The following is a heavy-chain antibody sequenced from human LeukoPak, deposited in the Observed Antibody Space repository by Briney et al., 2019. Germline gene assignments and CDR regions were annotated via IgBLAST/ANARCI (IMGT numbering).Heavy chain of an antibody. CDR2: IDQDGSEK. D-gene: IGHD2-15*01. J-gene: IGHJ4*02. V-gene: IGHV3-7*01. Sequence: GGSLRLSCAASGFTFRSYYMSWVRQAPGKGLEGVANIDQDGSEKYYVDSAKGRFTISRDNAKSSMWLQMNSLRDEDTAVYYCARDQTPFYWGQGSLVTVSS. CDR3: ARDQTPFY. CDR1: GFTFRSYY.